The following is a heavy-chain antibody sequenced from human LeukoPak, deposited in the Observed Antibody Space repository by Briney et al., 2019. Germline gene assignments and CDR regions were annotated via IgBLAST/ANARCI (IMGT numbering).Heavy chain of an antibody. Sequence: AGSLRLSCAASGFTFSDFWMGWVRQAPGKGLEWVANINQGGSESYYVDSVKGRFTISRDNAKKSLFLQMNSLRGEDTAVYYCTKGRSNHYWGQGTLVTVST. J-gene: IGHJ4*02. CDR3: TKGRSNHY. D-gene: IGHD4-11*01. CDR2: INQGGSES. CDR1: GFTFSDFW. V-gene: IGHV3-7*01.